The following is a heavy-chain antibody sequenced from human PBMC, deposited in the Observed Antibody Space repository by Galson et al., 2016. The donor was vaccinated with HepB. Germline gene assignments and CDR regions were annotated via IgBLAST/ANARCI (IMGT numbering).Heavy chain of an antibody. CDR2: IIHNGST. V-gene: IGHV4-34*01. D-gene: IGHD3-3*01. Sequence: SETLSLTCAVYGGSFSGYYWSWIRQSPGKGLEWVGEIIHNGSTNYNPSLASRVTMSLDTSKNQFSLKLSSVTAADTAVYYCARGGVKRIRFLEWLPSTHFDSWGQGTLVTVSS. J-gene: IGHJ4*02. CDR3: ARGGVKRIRFLEWLPSTHFDS. CDR1: GGSFSGYY.